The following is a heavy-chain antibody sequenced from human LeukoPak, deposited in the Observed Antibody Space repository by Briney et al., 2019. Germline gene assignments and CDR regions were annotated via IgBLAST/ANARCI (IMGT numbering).Heavy chain of an antibody. J-gene: IGHJ4*02. Sequence: SETLSLTCTVSGGSIDSYHWSWIRHPAGRGLEWIGRIYTSGSTNYNPSLKSRVTMSVDTSKNQFSLKLSSVTAADTAVYYCARGLWEGGWYLVDYWGQGTLVTVSS. CDR1: GGSIDSYH. CDR3: ARGLWEGGWYLVDY. CDR2: IYTSGST. D-gene: IGHD6-19*01. V-gene: IGHV4-4*07.